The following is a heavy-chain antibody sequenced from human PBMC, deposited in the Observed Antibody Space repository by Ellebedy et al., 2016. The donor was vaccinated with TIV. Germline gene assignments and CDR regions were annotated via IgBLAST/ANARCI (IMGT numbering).Heavy chain of an antibody. CDR2: ISAGGDDT. CDR1: GIRFGDFF. V-gene: IGHV3-23*01. J-gene: IGHJ4*02. Sequence: GESLEISXATSGIRFGDFFMSWVRQAPGRGLQWVSTISAGGDDTYLADSVKGRFTISRDNSRNILYLQMSSLRDEDSAIYYCREGHYSDVWGQGTQVTVSA. CDR3: REGHYSDV.